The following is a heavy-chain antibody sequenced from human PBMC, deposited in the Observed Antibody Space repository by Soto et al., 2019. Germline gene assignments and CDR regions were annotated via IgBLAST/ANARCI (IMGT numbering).Heavy chain of an antibody. CDR3: AKNQERELPRVIDF. V-gene: IGHV3-23*01. CDR2: MSGSSSTT. J-gene: IGHJ4*02. CDR1: GLTFSNYA. D-gene: IGHD1-7*01. Sequence: RLSCATSGLTFSNYAMSWVRQAPGGGLEWVSSMSGSSSTTYYADSVKGRFTISRDRSKNTLYLQMSSLRAEDTALYYCAKNQERELPRVIDFWGQGTLGTVSS.